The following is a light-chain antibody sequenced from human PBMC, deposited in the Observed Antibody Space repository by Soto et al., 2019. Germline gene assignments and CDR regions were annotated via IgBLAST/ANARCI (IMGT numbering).Light chain of an antibody. V-gene: IGKV3-15*01. CDR2: GAS. CDR1: QSVSTN. Sequence: EIVMTQSPATLSVSPGQRATLSCRASQSVSTNLAWYQQKPGQAPRLLMYGASARATDIPARFSGSGSGTDFTLTISSLQPDDFATYYCQQYDSFSVTFGQGTKVDIK. J-gene: IGKJ1*01. CDR3: QQYDSFSVT.